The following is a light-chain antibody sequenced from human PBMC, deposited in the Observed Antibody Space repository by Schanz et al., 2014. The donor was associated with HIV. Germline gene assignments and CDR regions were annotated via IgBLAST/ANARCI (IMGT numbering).Light chain of an antibody. J-gene: IGKJ1*01. CDR1: QSVSSY. V-gene: IGKV3-11*01. Sequence: EIVLTQSPGSLSLSPGERATLSCRASQSVSSYLAWYQQKPGLAPRLLIYDVSNRATDIPARFSGSGSGTDFTLTISSLRSEDFASYYCQQYNNWPTFGQGTRVEV. CDR2: DVS. CDR3: QQYNNWPT.